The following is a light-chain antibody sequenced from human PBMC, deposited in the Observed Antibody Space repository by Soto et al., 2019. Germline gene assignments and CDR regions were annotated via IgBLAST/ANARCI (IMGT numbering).Light chain of an antibody. CDR3: ASWDSSLYGVV. CDR1: SSNIGKNF. CDR2: ENN. Sequence: QSVLTQPPSVSAAPGQKDTISCSGSSSNIGKNFVSWYQQFPGTAPKVLIYENNKRLSGIPDRFSGSKSGTSVTLGITGLQTGDEAFYYCASWDSSLYGVVFGGGTKLTVL. J-gene: IGLJ2*01. V-gene: IGLV1-51*02.